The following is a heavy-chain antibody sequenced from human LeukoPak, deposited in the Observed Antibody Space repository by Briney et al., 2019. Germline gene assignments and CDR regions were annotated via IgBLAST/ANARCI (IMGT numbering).Heavy chain of an antibody. CDR1: GFTFSSYW. Sequence: PGGSLRLSCAASGFTFSSYWMSWVRQAPGKGLEWVSSISSSSSYIYYADSVKGRFTISRDNAKNSLYLQMNSLRAEDTAVYYCARIRGDGAAAGNPFDYWGQGTLVTVSS. V-gene: IGHV3-21*01. J-gene: IGHJ4*02. D-gene: IGHD6-13*01. CDR3: ARIRGDGAAAGNPFDY. CDR2: ISSSSSYI.